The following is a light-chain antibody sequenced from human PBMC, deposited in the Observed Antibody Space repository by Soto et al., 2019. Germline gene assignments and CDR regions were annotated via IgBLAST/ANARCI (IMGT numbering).Light chain of an antibody. J-gene: IGKJ1*01. CDR3: QQYGSSPRT. CDR2: GAS. Sequence: EIVLTQSPGALSLSPGERATLSCGASQSVSSSYLAWYQQKPGQAPRLLIYGASTRATCIPDRFSGSGSGTDFTLTISRMEPEDFAVYYCQQYGSSPRTFGQGTKVEIK. CDR1: QSVSSSY. V-gene: IGKV3-20*01.